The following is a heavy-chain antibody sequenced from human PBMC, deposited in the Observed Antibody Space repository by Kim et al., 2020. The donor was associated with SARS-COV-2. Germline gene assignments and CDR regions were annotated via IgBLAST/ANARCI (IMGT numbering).Heavy chain of an antibody. CDR3: ARESNTMIVVVTYYYYGRDV. Sequence: ASVKVSCKASGYTFTSYYMHWVRQAPGQGLEWMGIINPSGGSTSYAQKFQGRVTMTRDTSTSTVYMELSSLRSEDTAVYYCARESNTMIVVVTYYYYGRDVWGERTTVRVSS. V-gene: IGHV1-46*01. D-gene: IGHD3-22*01. CDR2: INPSGGST. CDR1: GYTFTSYY. J-gene: IGHJ6*04.